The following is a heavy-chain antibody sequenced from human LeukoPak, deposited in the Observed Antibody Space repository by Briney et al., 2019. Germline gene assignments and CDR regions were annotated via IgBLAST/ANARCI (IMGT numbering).Heavy chain of an antibody. CDR2: ISYSGST. Sequence: PSETLSLTCTVSGGSISSYQWSWLRLPPGKGLEWIGYISYSGSTNYNPSLKSRVTISLDTSGNQFSLKLSSVTAADTAVYYCARGIYYYYGSSAYYGFDYWGQGTLVTVSS. CDR3: ARGIYYYYGSSAYYGFDY. V-gene: IGHV4-59*01. CDR1: GGSISSYQ. J-gene: IGHJ4*02. D-gene: IGHD3-22*01.